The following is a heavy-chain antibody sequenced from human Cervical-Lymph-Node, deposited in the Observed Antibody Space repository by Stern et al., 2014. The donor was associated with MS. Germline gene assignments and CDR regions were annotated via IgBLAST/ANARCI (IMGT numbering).Heavy chain of an antibody. CDR2: FDPEDGET. Sequence: QDQLVQSGAEVKKPGASVKVSCKVSGYTLTELSMHWVRQAPRKGLEWMGGFDPEDGETIYAQKFQGRVTMTEDTSTDTAYMELSSLRSEDTAVYYCATLSPGAGGNYYRHFDYWGQEPWSPSPQ. V-gene: IGHV1-24*01. J-gene: IGHJ4*01. D-gene: IGHD1-26*01. CDR1: GYTLTELS. CDR3: ATLSPGAGGNYYRHFDY.